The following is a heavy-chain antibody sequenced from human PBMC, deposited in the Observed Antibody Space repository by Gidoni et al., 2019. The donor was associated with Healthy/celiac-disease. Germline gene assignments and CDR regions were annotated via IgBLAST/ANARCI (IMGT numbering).Heavy chain of an antibody. CDR3: ARDRGSTTASY. CDR2: ISSSGGTI. Sequence: EVRLVESGGGLVQPGGSLRLSFAASGFTFSSYEMNWVRQAPGKGVGGVSYISSSGGTIYYADSVKGRFTISRDNAKNSLYLQMNSLRAEDTAVYYCARDRGSTTASYWGQGTLVTVSS. CDR1: GFTFSSYE. J-gene: IGHJ4*02. D-gene: IGHD4-17*01. V-gene: IGHV3-48*03.